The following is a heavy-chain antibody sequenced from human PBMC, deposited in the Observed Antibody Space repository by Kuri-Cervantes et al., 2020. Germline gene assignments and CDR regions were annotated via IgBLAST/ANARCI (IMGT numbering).Heavy chain of an antibody. V-gene: IGHV3-30*03. CDR3: ARVGYSYATYGMDV. CDR2: ISYDGSNK. J-gene: IGHJ6*02. Sequence: GGSLRLSCAASGFTFSSYGMHWVRQAPGKGLEWVAVISYDGSNKYYADSVKGRFTISRDNSKNTLYLQMNSLRAEDTAVYYCARVGYSYATYGMDVWGQGTTVTVSS. D-gene: IGHD5-18*01. CDR1: GFTFSSYG.